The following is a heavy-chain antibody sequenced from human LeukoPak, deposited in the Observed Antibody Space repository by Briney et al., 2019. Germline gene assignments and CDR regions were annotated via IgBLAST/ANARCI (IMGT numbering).Heavy chain of an antibody. CDR1: GFSLSTSGMR. J-gene: IGHJ4*02. CDR3: ARMEDPGAYFDY. V-gene: IGHV2-70*04. CDR2: IDWDDDK. Sequence: SGPTLVNPTQTLTLTCTFSGFSLSTSGMRVSWIRQPPGKALEWLARIDWDDDKFYGTSLKTRLTISKDTSKNQVALTMTNMDPVDTATYYCARMEDPGAYFDYWGQGTLVTVSS. D-gene: IGHD3-10*01.